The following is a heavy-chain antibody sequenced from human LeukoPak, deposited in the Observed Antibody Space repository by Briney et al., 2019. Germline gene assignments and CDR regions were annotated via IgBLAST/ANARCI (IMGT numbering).Heavy chain of an antibody. Sequence: SETLSLTCTVSGGSISSYYWSWIRQPAGKGLEWIGRIYTSGSTNYNPSLKSRVTISVDTSKSQFSLKLSSVTAADTAVYYCARDADSSGYYPGYLDLWGRGTLVTVS. J-gene: IGHJ2*01. CDR3: ARDADSSGYYPGYLDL. V-gene: IGHV4-4*07. CDR1: GGSISSYY. CDR2: IYTSGST. D-gene: IGHD3-22*01.